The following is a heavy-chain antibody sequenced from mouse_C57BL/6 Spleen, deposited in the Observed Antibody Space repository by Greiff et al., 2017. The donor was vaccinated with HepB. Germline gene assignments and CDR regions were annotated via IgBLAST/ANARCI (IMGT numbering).Heavy chain of an antibody. D-gene: IGHD1-1*01. CDR2: IHPNSGST. V-gene: IGHV1-64*01. J-gene: IGHJ2*01. Sequence: QVQLQQPGAELVKPGASVKLSCKASGYTFTSYWMHWVKQRPGQGLEWIGMIHPNSGSTNYNEKVKSKATLTVDKTSSTPYMQPSSLTSEDSAVYYCSTNRYYYGTPDYWGQGTTLTVSS. CDR3: STNRYYYGTPDY. CDR1: GYTFTSYW.